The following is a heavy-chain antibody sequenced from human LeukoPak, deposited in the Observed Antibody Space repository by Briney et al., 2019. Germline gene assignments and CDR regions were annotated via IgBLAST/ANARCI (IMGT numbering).Heavy chain of an antibody. CDR2: ISGSGGST. D-gene: IGHD2-2*01. V-gene: IGHV3-23*01. CDR1: GFTFSSYA. J-gene: IGHJ4*02. CDR3: AKDEYCSSTSRLIIGLLDY. Sequence: PGGSLRLSCAASGFTFSSYAMSWVRQAPGKGLEWVSAISGSGGSTYYADSVKGRFTISRDNSKNTLYLQMNSLRAEDTAVYYCAKDEYCSSTSRLIIGLLDYWGQGTLVTVSS.